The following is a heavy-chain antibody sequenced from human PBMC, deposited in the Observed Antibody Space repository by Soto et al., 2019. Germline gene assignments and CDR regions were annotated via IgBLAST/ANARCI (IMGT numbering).Heavy chain of an antibody. CDR1: GGSISGYY. CDR3: ARVTWGNGVYFDY. Sequence: SETLSLTCTVSGGSISGYYWSWIRQPPGKGLECIGYIYYSGSTNYNPSLKSRVTISVDTSKNQFSLKLSSVTAADTAVYYCARVTWGNGVYFDYWGQGTLVTVSS. CDR2: IYYSGST. J-gene: IGHJ4*02. D-gene: IGHD2-8*01. V-gene: IGHV4-59*01.